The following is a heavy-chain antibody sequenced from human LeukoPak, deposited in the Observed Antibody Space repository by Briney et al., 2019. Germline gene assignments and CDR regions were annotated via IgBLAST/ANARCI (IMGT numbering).Heavy chain of an antibody. CDR3: AMVPEGDTAMVNSWFDP. CDR1: GGSISSGDYY. J-gene: IGHJ5*02. V-gene: IGHV4-30-4*01. CDR2: FYYSGST. Sequence: SETLSLTCTVSGGSISSGDYYWSWLRQPPGKGLEWIGYFYYSGSTYYNPSLKSRVTISVHTSKNQFSLKLSYVTAADTAVYYCAMVPEGDTAMVNSWFDPWGQGTLVTVSS. D-gene: IGHD5-18*01.